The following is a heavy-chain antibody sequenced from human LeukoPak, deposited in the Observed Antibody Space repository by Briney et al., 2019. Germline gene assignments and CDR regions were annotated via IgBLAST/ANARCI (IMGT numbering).Heavy chain of an antibody. V-gene: IGHV4-34*01. Sequence: PSETLSLTCAVYGGSFTGYYWSWIRQPPGKRLEWTGEINNGGSTNYNPSLKSRVTISVDTSKNQFSLKLSSVTAADTAVYYCARVKVRGEKVYYYYYYGMDVWGQGTTVTVSS. CDR1: GGSFTGYY. CDR2: INNGGST. CDR3: ARVKVRGEKVYYYYYYGMDV. D-gene: IGHD3-10*01. J-gene: IGHJ6*02.